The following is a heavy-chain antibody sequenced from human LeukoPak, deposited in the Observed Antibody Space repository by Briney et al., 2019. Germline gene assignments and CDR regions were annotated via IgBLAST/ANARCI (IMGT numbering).Heavy chain of an antibody. Sequence: SETLSLTCAVYGGSFSGYYWSWIRQPPGKGLEWIGEVNHSGSTNHNPSLKSRVTISVDTSKNQFSLKLSSVTAADTAVYYCARGSYCSSTSCENAFDIWGQGTMVTVSS. V-gene: IGHV4-34*01. CDR3: ARGSYCSSTSCENAFDI. CDR2: VNHSGST. CDR1: GGSFSGYY. J-gene: IGHJ3*02. D-gene: IGHD2-2*01.